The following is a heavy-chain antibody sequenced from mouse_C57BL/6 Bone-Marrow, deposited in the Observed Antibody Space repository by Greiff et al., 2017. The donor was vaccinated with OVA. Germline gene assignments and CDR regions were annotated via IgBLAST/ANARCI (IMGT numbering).Heavy chain of an antibody. Sequence: EVNVVESGEGLVKPGGSLKLSCAASGFTFSSYAMSWVRQTPEKRLEWVAYISSGGDYIYYADTVKGRFTISRDNARNTLYLQMSSLKSEDTAMYYCTRPYYRYWYFDVWGTGTTVTVSS. CDR1: GFTFSSYA. CDR2: ISSGGDYI. D-gene: IGHD2-14*01. CDR3: TRPYYRYWYFDV. J-gene: IGHJ1*03. V-gene: IGHV5-9-1*02.